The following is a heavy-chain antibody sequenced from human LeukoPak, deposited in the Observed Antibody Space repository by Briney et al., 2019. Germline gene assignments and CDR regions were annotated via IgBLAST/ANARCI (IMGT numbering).Heavy chain of an antibody. CDR1: GFIFSYYS. Sequence: GRSLRLSCAASGFIFSYYSMHWVRQAPGKGLEWVSSISSNSDYIYYADSVKGRFTISRDNTKNSLYLQMNSLRAEDTAMYYCARAAGRYSSGWYYFDYWGQGTLVTVSS. D-gene: IGHD6-19*01. J-gene: IGHJ4*02. CDR3: ARAAGRYSSGWYYFDY. V-gene: IGHV3-21*01. CDR2: ISSNSDYI.